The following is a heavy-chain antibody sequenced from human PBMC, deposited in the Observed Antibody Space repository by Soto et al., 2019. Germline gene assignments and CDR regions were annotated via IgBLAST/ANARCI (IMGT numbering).Heavy chain of an antibody. CDR1: GYTFTSYD. CDR2: MNPKSGNT. Sequence: ASVKVSCKASGYTFTSYDINWVRQATGQGPEWVGWMNPKSGNTGYAQKFQGRVTMTGDDSTSIAYMELSSLRSEDTAVYYCAAGGSYGTSWGQGTLVTVSS. J-gene: IGHJ5*02. D-gene: IGHD1-26*01. V-gene: IGHV1-8*01. CDR3: AAGGSYGTS.